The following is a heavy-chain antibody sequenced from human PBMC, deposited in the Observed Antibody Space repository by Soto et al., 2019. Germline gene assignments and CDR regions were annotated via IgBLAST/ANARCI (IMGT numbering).Heavy chain of an antibody. D-gene: IGHD5-12*01. CDR2: ISGSGGST. CDR3: AKDRLSGYDPRRGYFDY. CDR1: GFTFSSYA. J-gene: IGHJ4*02. V-gene: IGHV3-23*01. Sequence: GGSLRLSCAASGFTFSSYAMSWVRQAPGKGLEWVSAISGSGGSTYYADSVKGRFTISRDNSKNTLYLQMNSLRAEDTAVYYCAKDRLSGYDPRRGYFDYWGQGTLVTVSS.